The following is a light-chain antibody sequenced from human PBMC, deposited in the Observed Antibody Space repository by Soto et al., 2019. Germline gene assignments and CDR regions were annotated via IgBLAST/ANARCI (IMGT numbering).Light chain of an antibody. Sequence: DTQVTLSPASLPSSAGGPPPPTRWASQGISSWLAGYQQKPGKAPNLLIYAGSTLQSGVPSRFSGSGSGTDFTLTISSLQPEDFAAYFCQQGYSTPLTCGGWA. CDR3: QQGYSTPLT. J-gene: IGKJ4*01. V-gene: IGKV1-12*01. CDR1: QGISSW. CDR2: AGS.